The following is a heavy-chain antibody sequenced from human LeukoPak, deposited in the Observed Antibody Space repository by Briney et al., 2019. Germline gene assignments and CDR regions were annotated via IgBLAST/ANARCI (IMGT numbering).Heavy chain of an antibody. V-gene: IGHV3-23*01. J-gene: IGHJ4*02. D-gene: IGHD3-10*01. Sequence: PGGSLRLSCAASGFTFSSYAMSWVRQAPGKGLEWVSAVDGRGTSTYYADSVKGRFTISRENAKNTLYLQMNSLRAEDTAEYYCAKDLSGSGSYYPLDYWGQGTLLAVSS. CDR3: AKDLSGSGSYYPLDY. CDR2: VDGRGTST. CDR1: GFTFSSYA.